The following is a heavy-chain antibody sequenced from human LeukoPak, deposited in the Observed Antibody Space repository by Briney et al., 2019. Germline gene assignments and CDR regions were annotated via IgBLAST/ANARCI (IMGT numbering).Heavy chain of an antibody. Sequence: ASVKVSCKASGGTFSSYAISWVRQAPGQGLEWMGRIIPILGIANYAQKFQGRVTITADKPTSTAYMELSSLRSEDTAVYYCARVGFYGGNTRLDYWGQGTLVTVSS. CDR3: ARVGFYGGNTRLDY. CDR2: IIPILGIA. D-gene: IGHD4-23*01. CDR1: GGTFSSYA. J-gene: IGHJ4*02. V-gene: IGHV1-69*04.